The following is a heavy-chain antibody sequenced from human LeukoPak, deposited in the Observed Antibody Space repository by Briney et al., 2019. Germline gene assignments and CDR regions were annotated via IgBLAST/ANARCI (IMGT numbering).Heavy chain of an antibody. CDR2: ISAYNGNT. D-gene: IGHD2-2*01. Sequence: APVRVSCKASGYTFTSYGISCVRQAPGQGLEWMGWISAYNGNTNYAQKLHGRVTMSTATSTSTATMGLRGLRSDDPPVSYCARVDCGGTSCKVLPEYWGQGTLVTVSS. V-gene: IGHV1-18*01. CDR3: ARVDCGGTSCKVLPEY. CDR1: GYTFTSYG. J-gene: IGHJ4*02.